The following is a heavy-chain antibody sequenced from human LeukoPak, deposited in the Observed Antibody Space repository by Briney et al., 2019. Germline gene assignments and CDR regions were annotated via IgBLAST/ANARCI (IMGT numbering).Heavy chain of an antibody. CDR1: GGTFSSYA. J-gene: IGHJ4*02. D-gene: IGHD3-10*01. CDR2: IIPIFGTA. V-gene: IGHV1-69*06. CDR3: AREWLGAGSFDY. Sequence: SVKVSCKASGGTFSSYAISWVRQAPGQGLEWMGGIIPIFGTANYAQKFQGRVTITADKSTSTAYMELSSLRSEDTAVYYCAREWLGAGSFDYWGQGTLVTVSS.